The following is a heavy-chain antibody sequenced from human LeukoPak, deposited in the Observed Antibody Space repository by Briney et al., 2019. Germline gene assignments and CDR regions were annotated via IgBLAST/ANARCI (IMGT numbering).Heavy chain of an antibody. Sequence: GGSLRLSCAASGFTLRNYAMSWVRQAPGKGLEWVSAFSGSGVSTHYADSVKGRFTISRDNAKNSLYLQMNSLRAEDTAVYYCARDRSYYGSGIDYWGQGTLVTVSS. CDR2: FSGSGVST. J-gene: IGHJ4*02. D-gene: IGHD3-10*01. CDR1: GFTLRNYA. CDR3: ARDRSYYGSGIDY. V-gene: IGHV3-23*01.